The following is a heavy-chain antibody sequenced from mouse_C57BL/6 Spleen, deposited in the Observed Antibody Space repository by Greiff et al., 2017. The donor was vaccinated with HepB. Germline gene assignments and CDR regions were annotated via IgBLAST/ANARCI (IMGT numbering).Heavy chain of an antibody. CDR3: ARRGDYFDY. CDR2: INPSTGGT. Sequence: EVKLMESGPELVKPGASVKISCKASGYSFTGYYMHWVKQSSEKSLEWIGEINPSTGGTSYNQKFKGKATLTVDKSSSTAYMQLKSLTSEDSAVYYCARRGDYFDYWGQGTTLTVSS. J-gene: IGHJ2*01. CDR1: GYSFTGYY. V-gene: IGHV1-43*01.